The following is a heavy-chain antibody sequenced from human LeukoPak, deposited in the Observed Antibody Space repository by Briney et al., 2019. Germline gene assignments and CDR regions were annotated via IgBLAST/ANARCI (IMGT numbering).Heavy chain of an antibody. CDR3: ARGSNYVRKLGGYFDY. J-gene: IGHJ4*02. CDR1: GFTFSSYS. CDR2: ISSSSSYI. V-gene: IGHV3-21*01. D-gene: IGHD4-11*01. Sequence: PGGSQRLSCAASGFTFSSYSMNWVRQAPGKGLEWVSFISSSSSYIYYADSVKGRFTISRDNAKNSLYLQMNSLRAEDTAVYYCARGSNYVRKLGGYFDYWGQGTLVTVSS.